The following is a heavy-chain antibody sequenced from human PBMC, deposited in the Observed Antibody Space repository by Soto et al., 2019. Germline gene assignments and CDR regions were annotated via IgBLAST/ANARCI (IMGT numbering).Heavy chain of an antibody. Sequence: PSETLSLTCAVSGDSISSSVWWTWVRQPPGKGLEWIGGVFHTGDTYFNPSLRSRVAMSVDKSTNEFSLKVTSVTAADTAIYYCARKAWVRFDYWGQGALVTVSS. V-gene: IGHV4-4*02. CDR2: VFHTGDT. CDR3: ARKAWVRFDY. J-gene: IGHJ4*02. D-gene: IGHD7-27*01. CDR1: GDSISSSVW.